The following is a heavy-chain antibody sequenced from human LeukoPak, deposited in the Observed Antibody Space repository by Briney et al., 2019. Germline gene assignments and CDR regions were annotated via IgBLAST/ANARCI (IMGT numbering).Heavy chain of an antibody. CDR2: IYSGGST. J-gene: IGHJ6*03. CDR1: GFTVSSNY. CDR3: ARGGSDLRGGFWRLYYYYYMDV. D-gene: IGHD3-3*01. V-gene: IGHV3-53*01. Sequence: GGSLRLSCAASGFTVSSNYMSWVRQAPGKGLEWVSVIYSGGSTYYADSVKGRFTISRDNSKNTLYLQMNSLRAEDTAVYYCARGGSDLRGGFWRLYYYYYMDVWGKGTTVTVSS.